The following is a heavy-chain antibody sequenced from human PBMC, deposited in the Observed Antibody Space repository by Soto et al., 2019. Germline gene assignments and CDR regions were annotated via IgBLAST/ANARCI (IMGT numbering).Heavy chain of an antibody. J-gene: IGHJ4*02. V-gene: IGHV3-23*01. CDR1: GFTFSSYA. CDR2: IRGSGGST. CDR3: ANGRDGYNFEN. Sequence: PGGSLRLSCAASGFTFSSYAMSWVRQAPEKGLEWVSSIRGSGGSTYYADSVKGRFIISRDNSNNTLYLQVNSLRAEDTAVYYYANGRDGYNFENWGQGTLVTVSS. D-gene: IGHD5-12*01.